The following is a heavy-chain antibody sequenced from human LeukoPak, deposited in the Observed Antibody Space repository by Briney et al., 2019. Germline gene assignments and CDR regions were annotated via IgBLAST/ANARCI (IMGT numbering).Heavy chain of an antibody. CDR2: IYYSGST. CDR1: GGSISSSSYY. V-gene: IGHV4-39*01. Sequence: SETLSLTCTVSGGSISSSSYYWGWIRQPPGKGLEWIGSIYYSGSTYYNPSLKSRVTISVDTSKNQFSLKLSSVTAADTAVYYCARHYYDSSGYSDYWGQGTLVTVSS. CDR3: ARHYYDSSGYSDY. D-gene: IGHD3-22*01. J-gene: IGHJ4*02.